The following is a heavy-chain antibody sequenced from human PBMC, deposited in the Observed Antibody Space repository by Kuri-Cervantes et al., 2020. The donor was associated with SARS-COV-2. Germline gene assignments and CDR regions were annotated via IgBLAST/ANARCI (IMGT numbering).Heavy chain of an antibody. Sequence: ASVKVSCKVSGYTLTELSMHWVRQAPGKGLEWMGGFDPEDGETIYAQKSQGRVTMTEDTSTDTAYMELSSLRSEDTAVYYCATAPKSRGYYYAPFYFDYWGQGTLVTVSS. CDR2: FDPEDGET. J-gene: IGHJ4*02. D-gene: IGHD3-22*01. CDR3: ATAPKSRGYYYAPFYFDY. V-gene: IGHV1-24*01. CDR1: GYTLTELS.